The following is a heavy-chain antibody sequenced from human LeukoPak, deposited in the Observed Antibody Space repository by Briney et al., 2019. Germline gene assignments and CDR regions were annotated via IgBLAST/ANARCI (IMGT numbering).Heavy chain of an antibody. CDR2: IYSGDRT. D-gene: IGHD6-6*01. CDR1: GFSVSSNY. J-gene: IGHJ3*02. CDR3: ASLFLCYGCSSSSDAFNI. V-gene: IGHV3-53*01. Sequence: PGGSLRLSCAASGFSVSSNYMSWVRQAPGKGLEWVSVIYSGDRTYYADSVKGRFTISRDSSKNTLYLQMNNLRVEDTAVYYCASLFLCYGCSSSSDAFNIWGQGTMVTVSS.